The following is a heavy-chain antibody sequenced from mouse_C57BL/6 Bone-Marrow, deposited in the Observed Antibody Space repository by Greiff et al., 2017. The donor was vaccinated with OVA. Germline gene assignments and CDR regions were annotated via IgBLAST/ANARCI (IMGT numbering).Heavy chain of an antibody. CDR1: GFTFSDYY. CDR2: ISNGGGST. Sequence: EVKVVESGGGLVQPGGSLKLSCAASGFTFSDYYMYWVRQTPEKRLEWVAYISNGGGSTYYPDTVKGRFTISRDNAKNTLYLQMSRQKSEDTAMYYCARGNSSYAMDYWGQGTSVTVSS. V-gene: IGHV5-12*01. CDR3: ARGNSSYAMDY. J-gene: IGHJ4*01. D-gene: IGHD1-1*01.